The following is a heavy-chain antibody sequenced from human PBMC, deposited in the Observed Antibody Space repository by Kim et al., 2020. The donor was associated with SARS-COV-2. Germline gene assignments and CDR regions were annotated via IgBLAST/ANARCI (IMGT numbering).Heavy chain of an antibody. V-gene: IGHV3-30*18. CDR1: GFTFSSYG. Sequence: GGSLRLSCAASGFTFSSYGMHWVRQAPGKGLEWVAVISYDGNTKYYGDFVKGRLTISRDNSKNTLFLQMNSLRVEDTAVYYCAKAAISGAAAARGVDYWGRGTV. CDR2: ISYDGNTK. CDR3: AKAAISGAAAARGVDY. D-gene: IGHD6-13*01. J-gene: IGHJ4*02.